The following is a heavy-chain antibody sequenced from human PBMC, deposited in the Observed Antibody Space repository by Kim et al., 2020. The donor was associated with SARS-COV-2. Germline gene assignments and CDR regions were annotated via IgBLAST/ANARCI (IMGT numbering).Heavy chain of an antibody. Sequence: ASVKVSCKTSGYTFTNYRISWVRQAPGQGLEWMGWISAYDGNTNYSQKVHGRVTMTTDTSTSTAYMELRSLRSDDTAVYYCARGYCSGGSCPPGGYWGQGTLVTVFS. CDR2: ISAYDGNT. J-gene: IGHJ4*02. CDR3: ARGYCSGGSCPPGGY. D-gene: IGHD2-15*01. CDR1: GYTFTNYR. V-gene: IGHV1-18*04.